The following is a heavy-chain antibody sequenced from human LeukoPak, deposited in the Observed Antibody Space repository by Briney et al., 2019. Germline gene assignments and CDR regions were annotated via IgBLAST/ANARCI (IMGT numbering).Heavy chain of an antibody. J-gene: IGHJ6*02. V-gene: IGHV3-74*01. D-gene: IGHD2-8*01. CDR1: GFTFSGYW. CDR2: INSDGSST. Sequence: GGSLRLSCAASGFTFSGYWMLWVRRAPGKVLVCVSRINSDGSSTSYADSVKGRFTISRDNAKNTLYLQMNSLRAEDTAVYYCARDFTVRTYYYGMDVWGQGTTVTVSS. CDR3: ARDFTVRTYYYGMDV.